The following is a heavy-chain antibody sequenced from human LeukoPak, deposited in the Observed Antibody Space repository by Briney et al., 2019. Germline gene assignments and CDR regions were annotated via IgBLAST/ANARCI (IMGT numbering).Heavy chain of an antibody. CDR1: GGSISSYY. CDR2: ISYSGCT. J-gene: IGHJ4*02. V-gene: IGHV4-59*01. Sequence: PSETLSLTCTVSGGSISSYYWSWIRQPPGRGLEWIGYISYSGCTNYNPSLKSRVTISVDTSKHQFSLKLSAVTAADTAVYYCARGPHKFDYWGQGSLVTVSS. CDR3: ARGPHKFDY.